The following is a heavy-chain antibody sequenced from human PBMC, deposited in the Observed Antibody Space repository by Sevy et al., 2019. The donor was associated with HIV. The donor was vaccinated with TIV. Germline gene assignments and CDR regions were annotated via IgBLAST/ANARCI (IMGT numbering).Heavy chain of an antibody. CDR3: AREEGEWLRFTLYYYYGMDV. J-gene: IGHJ6*02. D-gene: IGHD5-12*01. Sequence: GGSLRLSCAASGFTFSSYAMHWVRQAPGKGLEWVAVISYDGSNKYYADSVKGRFTISRDNSKNTLYLQMNSLRAEDTAVYYCAREEGEWLRFTLYYYYGMDVWGQGTTVTVSS. CDR1: GFTFSSYA. V-gene: IGHV3-30-3*01. CDR2: ISYDGSNK.